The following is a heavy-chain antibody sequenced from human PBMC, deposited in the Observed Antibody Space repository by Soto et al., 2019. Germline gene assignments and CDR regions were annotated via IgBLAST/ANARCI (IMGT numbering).Heavy chain of an antibody. Sequence: TLAIPCTLAGGSILTYYWSRIRQPPGKGLEMIGYVSYIGTIYNPSLRSRLTISLDTSRNQFSLELSSVTAADTAVYYCARMPFTGTNPPFDYWGRGILVTVSS. CDR1: GGSILTYY. D-gene: IGHD2-8*02. CDR2: VSYIGT. J-gene: IGHJ4*02. V-gene: IGHV4-59*01. CDR3: ARMPFTGTNPPFDY.